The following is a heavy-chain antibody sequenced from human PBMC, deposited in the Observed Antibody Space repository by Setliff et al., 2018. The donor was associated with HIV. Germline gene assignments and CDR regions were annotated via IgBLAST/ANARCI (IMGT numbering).Heavy chain of an antibody. CDR1: GASISGHY. D-gene: IGHD3-16*02. CDR2: IHGSGST. Sequence: SETLSLTCTVSGASISGHYWNWIRQPPGKGLEWIGYIHGSGSTNYNPSLKSRVTMSLDTSKNQFSLKLSSVTAADTAVYYCARDDDYVWGSYRYPRDWGQGTLVTVSS. J-gene: IGHJ4*02. CDR3: ARDDDYVWGSYRYPRD. V-gene: IGHV4-59*11.